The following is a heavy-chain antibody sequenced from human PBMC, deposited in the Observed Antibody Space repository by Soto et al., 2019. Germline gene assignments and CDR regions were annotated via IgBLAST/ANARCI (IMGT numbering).Heavy chain of an antibody. Sequence: QLQLQESGPGLVKPSETLSLTCTVSGGSISSSSYYWGWIRQPPGKGLEWIGSIYYSGSTYYNPSRRGGVTIPADTSKNHFSLKLSCGTAADRAVYYCGGGLYSSAGYELERFDYWGQGTLVTVSS. V-gene: IGHV4-39*01. CDR1: GGSISSSSYY. CDR3: GGGLYSSAGYELERFDY. D-gene: IGHD6-19*01. J-gene: IGHJ4*02. CDR2: IYYSGST.